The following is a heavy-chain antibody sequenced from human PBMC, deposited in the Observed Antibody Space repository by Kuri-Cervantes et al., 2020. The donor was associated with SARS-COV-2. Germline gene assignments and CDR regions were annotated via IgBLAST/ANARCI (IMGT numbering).Heavy chain of an antibody. V-gene: IGHV3-30*14. CDR3: VKDHAAAGTTYFDY. D-gene: IGHD6-13*01. J-gene: IGHJ4*02. CDR2: ISYDGSNK. Sequence: GESLKISCAASGFTFSSYAMHWVRQAPGKGLEWVAVISYDGSNKYYADSVKGRFTISRDNSKNTLYLQMSSLRAEDTAVYYCVKDHAAAGTTYFDYWGQGTLVTVSS. CDR1: GFTFSSYA.